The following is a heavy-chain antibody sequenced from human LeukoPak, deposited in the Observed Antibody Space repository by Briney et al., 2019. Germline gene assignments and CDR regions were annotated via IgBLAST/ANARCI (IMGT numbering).Heavy chain of an antibody. J-gene: IGHJ4*02. CDR3: ARDLHWGPDY. Sequence: ASVTVSCKASGYTFTGYYMHWVRQAPGQGLEWMGWINPNTGDTNYAQKFQGRVTMTRDTSISTAYMELSRLRSDDTAVYYCARDLHWGPDYWGQGTLVTVSS. CDR2: INPNTGDT. D-gene: IGHD7-27*01. CDR1: GYTFTGYY. V-gene: IGHV1-2*02.